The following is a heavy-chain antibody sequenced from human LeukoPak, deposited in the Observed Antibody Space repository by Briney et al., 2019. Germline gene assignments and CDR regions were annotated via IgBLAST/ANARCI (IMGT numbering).Heavy chain of an antibody. Sequence: PSETLSLTCTVSGGSINRYYWSWIRQPPGKGLEWIGYVYYSGNTNYNPSLKSRVTISLDTSKNQFSLKLSSVAAADTAVYFCARVKELRKQPYFDRWGQGTLVTVSS. CDR3: ARVKELRKQPYFDR. CDR2: VYYSGNT. J-gene: IGHJ4*02. V-gene: IGHV4-59*01. CDR1: GGSINRYY. D-gene: IGHD6-13*01.